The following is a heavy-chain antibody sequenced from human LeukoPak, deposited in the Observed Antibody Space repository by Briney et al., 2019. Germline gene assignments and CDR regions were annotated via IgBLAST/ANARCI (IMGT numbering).Heavy chain of an antibody. V-gene: IGHV5-51*01. CDR1: GYSFCSYW. J-gene: IGHJ4*02. CDR3: TKAPTSSLSFFDF. CDR2: INPGDYDA. Sequence: GESLKISCKASGYSFCSYWIGWVRQMPGKGLEWMAIINPGDYDARYSPSFQGQVTVSADRSISTAYMQWSTLKASDTATYYCTKAPTSSLSFFDFWGQGTLVTVSS. D-gene: IGHD5-24*01.